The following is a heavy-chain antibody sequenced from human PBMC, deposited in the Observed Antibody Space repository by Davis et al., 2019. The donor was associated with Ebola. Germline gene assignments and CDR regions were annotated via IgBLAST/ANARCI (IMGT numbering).Heavy chain of an antibody. CDR3: ARSADSSGYFPQY. J-gene: IGHJ4*02. CDR2: ISSSSSYI. D-gene: IGHD3-22*01. Sequence: PGGSLRLSCAASGFTFSDYYMSWVRQAPGKGLEWVSSISSSSSYIYYADSVKGRFTISRDNSKNTLYLQMNSLRAENTALFYCARSADSSGYFPQYWGQGTLVTVSS. CDR1: GFTFSDYY. V-gene: IGHV3-21*01.